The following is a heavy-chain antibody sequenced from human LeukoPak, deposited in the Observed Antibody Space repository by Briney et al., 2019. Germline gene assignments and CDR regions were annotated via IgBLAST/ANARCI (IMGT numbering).Heavy chain of an antibody. CDR1: GGTFSSYA. V-gene: IGHV1-69*05. CDR3: ARGETNVLDAFDI. J-gene: IGHJ3*02. Sequence: GASVKVSCKASGGTFSSYAISWVRQAPGQGLEWMGGIIPIFGTANYAQKFQGRVTITTDESTSTAYMELSSLRSEDTAVYYCARGETNVLDAFDIWGQGTMVTVSS. D-gene: IGHD1-26*01. CDR2: IIPIFGTA.